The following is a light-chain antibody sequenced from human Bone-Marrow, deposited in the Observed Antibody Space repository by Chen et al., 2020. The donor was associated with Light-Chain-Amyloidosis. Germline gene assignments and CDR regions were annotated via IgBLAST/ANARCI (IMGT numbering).Light chain of an antibody. CDR3: SSYTITNTLV. CDR1: SSDVGGYNH. CDR2: EVT. Sequence: QSALTQPASVSGSPGQSITISCTGTSSDVGGYNHVSWYQQHPDNAPKLMIYEVTNRSSWVPDRFSGSKSDNTASLTISWLQTEDEADYFCSSYTITNTLVFGSGTRVTVL. V-gene: IGLV2-14*01. J-gene: IGLJ1*01.